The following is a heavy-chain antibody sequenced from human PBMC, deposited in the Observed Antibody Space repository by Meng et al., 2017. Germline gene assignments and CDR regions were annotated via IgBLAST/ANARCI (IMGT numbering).Heavy chain of an antibody. Sequence: GGSLRLSCAASGFTVSSNYMSWVRQAPGKGLEWVSVIYSGGSTYYADSVKGRFTISRDNSKNTLYLQMNSLRAEDTAVYYCARDGGSGSGWYKADYWGQGTLVTVSS. CDR2: IYSGGST. V-gene: IGHV3-53*01. CDR1: GFTVSSNY. CDR3: ARDGGSGSGWYKADY. J-gene: IGHJ4*02. D-gene: IGHD6-19*01.